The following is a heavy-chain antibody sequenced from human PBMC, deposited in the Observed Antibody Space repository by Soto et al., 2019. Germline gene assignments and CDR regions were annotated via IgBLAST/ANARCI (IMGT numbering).Heavy chain of an antibody. CDR3: ASTNREAAAGTTEFDY. D-gene: IGHD6-13*01. CDR2: IYYSGST. Sequence: SETLSLTCTVSGGSISGYYWSWIRQPPGKGLEWIGYIYYSGSTNYNPSLKSRVTISVDTSKNQFSLKLSSVTAADTAVYYCASTNREAAAGTTEFDYWGQGTLVTVSS. CDR1: GGSISGYY. V-gene: IGHV4-59*08. J-gene: IGHJ4*02.